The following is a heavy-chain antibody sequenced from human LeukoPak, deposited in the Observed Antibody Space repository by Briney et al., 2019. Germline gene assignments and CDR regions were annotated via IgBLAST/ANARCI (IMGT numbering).Heavy chain of an antibody. Sequence: GGSLRLSCAASGFTFSAYAMHWVRQAPGKGLEWVAIISYDGNIKYQADSVKGRFTISRDNAKNSVYLQMNSLRDEDTAVYYCARGYDFDYWGQGTLVTVSS. D-gene: IGHD3-3*01. J-gene: IGHJ4*02. CDR1: GFTFSAYA. CDR2: ISYDGNIK. CDR3: ARGYDFDY. V-gene: IGHV3-30-3*01.